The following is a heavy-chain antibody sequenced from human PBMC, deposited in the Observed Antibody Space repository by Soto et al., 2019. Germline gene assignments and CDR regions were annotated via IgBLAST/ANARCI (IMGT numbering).Heavy chain of an antibody. D-gene: IGHD6-19*01. CDR2: ISSSSSYI. Sequence: GGSLRLSCAASGFTFSSYSMNWVRQAPGKGLEWVSSISSSSSYIYYADSVKGRFTISRDNAKNSLYLQMNSLRAEDTAVYYCARGPKKPGIAVAGEIYWGQGTLVTVSS. CDR1: GFTFSSYS. CDR3: ARGPKKPGIAVAGEIY. J-gene: IGHJ4*02. V-gene: IGHV3-21*01.